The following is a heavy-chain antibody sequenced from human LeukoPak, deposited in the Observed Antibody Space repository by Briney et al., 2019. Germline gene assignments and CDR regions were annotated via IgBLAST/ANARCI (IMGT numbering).Heavy chain of an antibody. CDR3: AKDEAPAFDY. Sequence: QPGGSLRLSCAASGFTFSSYEMNWVRQAPGKGLEWVSYISSSGSTIYYADSVKGRFTISRDNSKNTLYLQMNSLRAEDTAVYYCAKDEAPAFDYWGQGTLVTVSS. J-gene: IGHJ4*02. V-gene: IGHV3-48*03. CDR1: GFTFSSYE. CDR2: ISSSGSTI.